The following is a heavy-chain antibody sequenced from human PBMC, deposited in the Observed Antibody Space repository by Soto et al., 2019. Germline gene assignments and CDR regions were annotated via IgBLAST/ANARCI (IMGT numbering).Heavy chain of an antibody. J-gene: IGHJ5*02. CDR2: IYYSGST. CDR3: ARRRVVPAASEDWFDP. CDR1: GGSFSGYY. D-gene: IGHD2-2*01. Sequence: SETLSLTCAVYGGSFSGYYWSWIRQPPGKGLEWIGEIYYSGSTNYNPSLKSRVTISVDTSKNQFSLKLSSVTAADTAVYYCARRRVVPAASEDWFDPWGQGTLVTVSS. V-gene: IGHV4-34*01.